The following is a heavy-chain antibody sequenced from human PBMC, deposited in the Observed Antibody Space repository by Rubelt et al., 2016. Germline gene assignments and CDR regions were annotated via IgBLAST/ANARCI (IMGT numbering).Heavy chain of an antibody. J-gene: IGHJ4*02. D-gene: IGHD1-26*01. CDR3: ARDGSEWSRDY. CDR1: GDTFSKYW. CDR2: INEDGSEK. Sequence: GSGGALVQPGGSLRLSCAASGDTFSKYWMAWVRQAPGKGPEWVANINEDGSEKYYVDSVKGRFTISRDNAQNSLYLQMFSLRAEDTAVYYCARDGSEWSRDYWGPGTLVTVSS. V-gene: IGHV3-7*04.